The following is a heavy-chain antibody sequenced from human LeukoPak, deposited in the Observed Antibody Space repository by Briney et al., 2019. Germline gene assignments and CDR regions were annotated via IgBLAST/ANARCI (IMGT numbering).Heavy chain of an antibody. D-gene: IGHD6-13*01. CDR1: GGSFSGYY. J-gene: IGHJ4*02. V-gene: IGHV4-34*01. CDR3: ARGRGGSSWYVRYGYVLDY. CDR2: INHSGST. Sequence: PSETLSLTCAVYGGSFSGYYWSWIRQPPGKGLEWIGEINHSGSTNYNPSLKGRVTISVDTSKNQFSLKLSSVTAADTAVYYCARGRGGSSWYVRYGYVLDYWGQGTLVTVSS.